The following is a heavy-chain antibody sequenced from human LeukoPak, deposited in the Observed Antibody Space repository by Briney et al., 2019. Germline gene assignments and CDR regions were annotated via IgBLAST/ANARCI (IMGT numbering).Heavy chain of an antibody. CDR2: IYYSGST. CDR3: VRNGLPADY. J-gene: IGHJ4*02. CDR1: GGSISSSSYY. Sequence: PSETLSLTCTVSGGSISSSSYYWGWIRQPPGMGLEWIGSIYYSGSTYNSPSLKSRVTISVDTSKHQFSLKLSSVTAADTAVYYCVRNGLPADYWGQGTLVTVSS. V-gene: IGHV4-39*07. D-gene: IGHD1-1*01.